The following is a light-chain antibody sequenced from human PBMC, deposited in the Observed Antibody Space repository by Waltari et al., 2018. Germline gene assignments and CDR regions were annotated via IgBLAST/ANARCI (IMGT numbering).Light chain of an antibody. J-gene: IGKJ3*01. CDR3: LQYTSSPFT. V-gene: IGKV1D-16*01. Sequence: DIQMTQSPASLSASVGDTVTITCRASQSISSWLAWYQQKPGKAPKVLIYQESSLQSGVPSRFIGSGSGTLFTLTISSLQPEDFVTYYCLQYTSSPFTFGPGTKLDI. CDR1: QSISSW. CDR2: QES.